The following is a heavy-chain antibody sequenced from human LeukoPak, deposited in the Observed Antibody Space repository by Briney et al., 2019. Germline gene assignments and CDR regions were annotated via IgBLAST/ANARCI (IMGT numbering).Heavy chain of an antibody. CDR2: IYSGGST. Sequence: GGSLRLSCAASGFTVSSNYMSWVRQAPGEGLEWVSTIYSGGSTYYADSVKGRFTISRDTSKNTLYLQMNSRRGEDTAVYYCARNGYTSGWYRNWGQGTLVTVSS. D-gene: IGHD6-19*01. J-gene: IGHJ4*02. V-gene: IGHV3-53*01. CDR3: ARNGYTSGWYRN. CDR1: GFTVSSNY.